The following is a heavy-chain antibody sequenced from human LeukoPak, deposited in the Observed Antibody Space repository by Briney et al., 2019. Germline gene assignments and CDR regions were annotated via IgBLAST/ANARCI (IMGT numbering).Heavy chain of an antibody. CDR1: RYSFTTYW. CDR2: IYPADSTA. J-gene: IGHJ4*02. V-gene: IGHV5-51*01. Sequence: GESLKISCKASRYSFTTYWIGWVRQVPGKGLEWVGIIYPADSTAKYSPSFQGQVTISVDKSISTAYLQWSRLEASDTAMYYCARISGVATINQFDSWGQGTPVTVSS. CDR3: ARISGVATINQFDS. D-gene: IGHD5-24*01.